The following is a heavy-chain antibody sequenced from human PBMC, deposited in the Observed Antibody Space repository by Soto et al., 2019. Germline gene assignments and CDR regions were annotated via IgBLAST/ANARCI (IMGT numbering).Heavy chain of an antibody. D-gene: IGHD2-21*01. J-gene: IGHJ3*02. Sequence: QVQLVESGGGVVQPGRSLRLSWVASGFTFSGYGMHWVRQAPGKGLQWVGLGGYDGTTQYYIASVEGRIIISRDNSKYTLNLQMITLRVEDTAVYDCERGNGGNSIGGLDIWGQGTKVTVSS. CDR2: GGYDGTTQ. CDR1: GFTFSGYG. V-gene: IGHV3-33*01. CDR3: ERGNGGNSIGGLDI.